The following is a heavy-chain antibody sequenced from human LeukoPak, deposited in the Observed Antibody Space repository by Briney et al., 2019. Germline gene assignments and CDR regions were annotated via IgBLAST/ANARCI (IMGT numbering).Heavy chain of an antibody. D-gene: IGHD2-21*01. CDR2: SGVAGIRT. V-gene: IGHV3-23*01. J-gene: IGHJ4*02. CDR1: GFPFTNSG. CDR3: AKEFNRGLPDY. Sequence: GGSLRLSCAASGFPFTNSGMSWVRQAPGKGLEWVSTSGVAGIRTYYAGSVKGRFTISRDNTKNTLYLQMSSLRAEDTAVYYCAKEFNRGLPDYWGQGTLVTVPS.